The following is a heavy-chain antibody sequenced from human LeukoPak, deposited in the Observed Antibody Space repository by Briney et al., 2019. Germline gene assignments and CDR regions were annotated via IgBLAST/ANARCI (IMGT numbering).Heavy chain of an antibody. Sequence: GESLKISCKGSGYIFNNFWIGWVRQMPGKGLEWMGIIYPGDSDTRYTASFQGQVTISADKSINTAYLQWSSLKASDTAMYYCARRGYCTNGVCYPDSVDYWGQGTLVTVSS. D-gene: IGHD2-8*01. CDR1: GYIFNNFW. J-gene: IGHJ4*02. V-gene: IGHV5-51*01. CDR3: ARRGYCTNGVCYPDSVDY. CDR2: IYPGDSDT.